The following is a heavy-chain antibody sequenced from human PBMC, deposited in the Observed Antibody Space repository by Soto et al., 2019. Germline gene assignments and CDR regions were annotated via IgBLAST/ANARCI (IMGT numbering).Heavy chain of an antibody. CDR3: ATDQGRSFDY. CDR1: GFTFSSYA. Sequence: QVQLVESGGGVVQPGRSLRLSCEASGFTFSSYAMHWVRQAPGKGLEWVALISYDGVNKYYADSVKDRFTISRDNSKNTLFLQANSLRVDDTAVYYCATDQGRSFDYWGREPWSPSPQ. V-gene: IGHV3-30-3*01. CDR2: ISYDGVNK. J-gene: IGHJ4*02.